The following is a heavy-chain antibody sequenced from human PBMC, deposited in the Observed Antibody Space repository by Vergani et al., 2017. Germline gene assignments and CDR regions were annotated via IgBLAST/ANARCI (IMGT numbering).Heavy chain of an antibody. CDR2: ISGINDDV. V-gene: IGHV3-21*01. CDR3: VRDVRVSHT. Sequence: EVQMVESGGGLVKPGGSLRLSRVAFGFTFRHYSINWVRQAPGKGLEWVSSISGINDDVYYADSVKGRFTISRDNAKNSLYLDMSSLRAEYTAVYYCVRDVRVSHTWGQGTLVAVSS. J-gene: IGHJ3*02. CDR1: GFTFRHYS.